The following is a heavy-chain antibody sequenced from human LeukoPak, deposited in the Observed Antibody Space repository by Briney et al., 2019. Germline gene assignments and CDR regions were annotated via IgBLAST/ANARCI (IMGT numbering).Heavy chain of an antibody. V-gene: IGHV3-7*01. Sequence: GGSLSLSCAASGFTFSNYWMSWVRQAPGKGLEWVANIKQDGSEKSYVDSVTGRFIILRDNAKNSLYLQMNSLRVEDTAVYYCAREISSWYRTEGRFDPWGQGTLVTVSS. D-gene: IGHD6-13*01. CDR2: IKQDGSEK. CDR1: GFTFSNYW. J-gene: IGHJ5*02. CDR3: AREISSWYRTEGRFDP.